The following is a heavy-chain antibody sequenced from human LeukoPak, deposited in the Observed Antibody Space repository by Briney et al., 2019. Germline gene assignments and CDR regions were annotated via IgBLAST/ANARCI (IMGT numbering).Heavy chain of an antibody. CDR1: GGTFSRYA. D-gene: IGHD4-11*01. V-gene: IGHV1-46*03. J-gene: IGHJ4*02. CDR3: AREDYSNSLKSDY. Sequence: GASVKVSCKASGGTFSRYAINWVRQAPGQGLEWMGIINPSGGSTSYAQKFQGRVTMTRDTSTSTVYMELSSLRSEDTAVYYCAREDYSNSLKSDYWGQGTLVTVSS. CDR2: INPSGGST.